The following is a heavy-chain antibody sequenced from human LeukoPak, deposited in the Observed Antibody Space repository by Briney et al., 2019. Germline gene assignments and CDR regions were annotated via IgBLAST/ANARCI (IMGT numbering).Heavy chain of an antibody. D-gene: IGHD2-2*01. J-gene: IGHJ6*02. CDR2: ISAYNGNT. V-gene: IGHV1-18*01. CDR3: ARDRARDCSSTSCYPYYYYYGMDV. CDR1: GYTFTSYG. Sequence: ASVKVSCKASGYTFTSYGISWVRQAPGQGLEWMGWISAYNGNTNYAQKLQGRVTMTTDTSTSTACMELRSLRSDDTAVYYCARDRARDCSSTSCYPYYYYYGMDVWGQGTTVTVSS.